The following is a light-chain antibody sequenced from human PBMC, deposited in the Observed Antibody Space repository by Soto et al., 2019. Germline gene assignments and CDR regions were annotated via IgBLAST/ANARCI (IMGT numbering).Light chain of an antibody. CDR1: QTVGNK. Sequence: EVVMTQSPGTLSVSPGERAALSCRASQTVGNKLAWYQQKPGQAPRLLIYGASTRATGVPARFSASGFGTEFTLTISRLEPEDFALYYCQVYNSSPWTFGQGTKVDIK. CDR2: GAS. CDR3: QVYNSSPWT. J-gene: IGKJ1*01. V-gene: IGKV3-15*01.